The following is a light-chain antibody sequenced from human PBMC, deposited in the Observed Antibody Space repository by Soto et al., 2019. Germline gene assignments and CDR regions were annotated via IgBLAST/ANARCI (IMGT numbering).Light chain of an antibody. Sequence: IVFIQYPATPSLSPGERATLSCRASQSVSSYLAWYQQKPGQAPRLLIYDASNRATGIPARFSGSGSGTDFTLTISSLEPEDFAVYYCQQRSNWLWTFGQGTKVDIK. CDR3: QQRSNWLWT. J-gene: IGKJ1*01. CDR2: DAS. V-gene: IGKV3-11*01. CDR1: QSVSSY.